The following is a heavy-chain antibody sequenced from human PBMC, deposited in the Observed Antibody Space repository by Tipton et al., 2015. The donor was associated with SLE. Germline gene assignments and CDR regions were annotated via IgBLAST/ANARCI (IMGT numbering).Heavy chain of an antibody. CDR2: IYHSGST. J-gene: IGHJ5*02. Sequence: TLSLTCTVSGYSISSGYYWGWIRQPPGKGLEWIGSIYHSGSTYYNPSLKSRVTISVDTSKNQFSLKLSSATAADTAVYYCARVEAGNWFDPWGQGTLVTVSS. CDR1: GYSISSGYY. V-gene: IGHV4-38-2*02. CDR3: ARVEAGNWFDP. D-gene: IGHD6-13*01.